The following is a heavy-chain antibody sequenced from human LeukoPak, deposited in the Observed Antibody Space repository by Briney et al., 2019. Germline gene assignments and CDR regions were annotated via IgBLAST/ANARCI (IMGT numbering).Heavy chain of an antibody. Sequence: SVKVSCKASGYTFTSYDINWVRQATGQGLEWMGGIIPIFGTANYAQKFQGRVTMTRDMSTSTAYMELSSLRSEDTAVYYCARAMGYSSSWYPLDYWGQGTLVTVSS. CDR1: GYTFTSYD. J-gene: IGHJ4*02. V-gene: IGHV1-69*05. CDR3: ARAMGYSSSWYPLDY. D-gene: IGHD6-13*01. CDR2: IIPIFGTA.